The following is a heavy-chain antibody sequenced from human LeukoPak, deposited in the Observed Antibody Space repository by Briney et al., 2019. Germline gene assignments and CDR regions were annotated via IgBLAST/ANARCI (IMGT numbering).Heavy chain of an antibody. CDR3: ARDPVGGSTIFDS. V-gene: IGHV6-1*01. J-gene: IGHJ4*02. Sequence: SQTLSLTCAISGDSVSSDSAAWNWIRQSPSRGLEWLARTYFRSEGYYDYALAVKGRITINPDTSKNQFSLQLNSVTPEDTAVYFCARDPVGGSTIFDSWGQGTLVTVSS. CDR1: GDSVSSDSAA. CDR2: TYFRSEGYY. D-gene: IGHD1-26*01.